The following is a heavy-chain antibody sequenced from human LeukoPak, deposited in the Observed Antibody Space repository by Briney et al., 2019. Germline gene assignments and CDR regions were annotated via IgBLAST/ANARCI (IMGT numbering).Heavy chain of an antibody. D-gene: IGHD1-26*01. CDR1: VYTFTGYY. CDR2: INPNSGGT. Sequence: ASVNVSCKASVYTFTGYYMHWVRQAPGQGLEWMGWINPNSGGTNYAQKFQGRVTMTRDTYISTAYVELSRLRSDDTAVYYCAREADSSGSYYFDYWGQGTLVTVSS. J-gene: IGHJ4*02. V-gene: IGHV1-2*02. CDR3: AREADSSGSYYFDY.